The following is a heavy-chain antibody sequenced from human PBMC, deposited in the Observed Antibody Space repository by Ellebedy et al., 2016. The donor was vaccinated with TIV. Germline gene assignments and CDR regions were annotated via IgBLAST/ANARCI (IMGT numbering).Heavy chain of an antibody. Sequence: ASVKVSCKASGYTFTGYYMHWVRQAPGQGLEWMGWINPNSGGTNYAQKFQGRVTMTRDTSISTDYMELSRLRFDDTAVYDCARSGAGVTWVYDACDIWGQGTMVTVSS. CDR1: GYTFTGYY. J-gene: IGHJ3*02. CDR3: ARSGAGVTWVYDACDI. CDR2: INPNSGGT. D-gene: IGHD3-10*01. V-gene: IGHV1-2*02.